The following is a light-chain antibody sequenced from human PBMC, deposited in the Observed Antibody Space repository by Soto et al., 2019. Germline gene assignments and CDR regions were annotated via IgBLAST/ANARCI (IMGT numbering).Light chain of an antibody. J-gene: IGKJ1*01. V-gene: IGKV1-5*03. CDR3: QQYNSYSWT. Sequence: DIQMTQSPSTLSASVVDRVTITCRASQSISSWLAWYQQKPGKAPKLLIYKASSLESGVPSRFSGSGSGTEFTLTISSLQPDDFATYYCQQYNSYSWTFGQGTKVE. CDR1: QSISSW. CDR2: KAS.